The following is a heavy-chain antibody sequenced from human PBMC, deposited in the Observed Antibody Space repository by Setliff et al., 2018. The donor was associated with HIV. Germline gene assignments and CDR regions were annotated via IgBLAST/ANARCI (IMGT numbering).Heavy chain of an antibody. CDR2: MNPNSGVS. CDR3: ARGKGVGGVIITGGLDV. J-gene: IGHJ6*02. CDR1: GHTFTNYD. Sequence: ASVKVSCKPPGHTFTNYDIHWMRRAPGQGLEWMGWMNPNSGVSGYALKFHDRVTMTRDTSITTLYMELSSLTSEDTAVYYWARGKGVGGVIITGGLDVWGQGTTVTVSS. V-gene: IGHV1-8*01. D-gene: IGHD3-10*01.